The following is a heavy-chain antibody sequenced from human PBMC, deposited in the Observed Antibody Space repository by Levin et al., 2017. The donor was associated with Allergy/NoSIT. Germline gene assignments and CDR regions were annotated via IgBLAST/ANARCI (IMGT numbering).Heavy chain of an antibody. J-gene: IGHJ4*02. CDR2: IWYDGSNK. V-gene: IGHV3-33*01. Sequence: LSLTCAASGFTFSSFGMYWVRQAPGKGLEWVAVIWYDGSNKYYADSVKGRFTISRDNSKNTMYLQMNNLRVEDTAVYYCARLLGGSSYGYLDCWGQGTLVTVSS. CDR1: GFTFSSFG. D-gene: IGHD5-18*01. CDR3: ARLLGGSSYGYLDC.